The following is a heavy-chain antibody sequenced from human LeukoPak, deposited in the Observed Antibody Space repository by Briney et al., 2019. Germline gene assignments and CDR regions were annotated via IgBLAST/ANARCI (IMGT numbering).Heavy chain of an antibody. J-gene: IGHJ4*02. CDR2: INANSGGT. D-gene: IGHD4-23*01. V-gene: IGHV1-2*02. Sequence: ASVKVSCKASGYILTGYYMHWVRQAPGQGLEWMGWINANSGGTDYAQKFQDRVTMTRDTSISTAYMELSRLRSDDTAVYYCARDVHGGNSFDYWGQGTLVTVSS. CDR1: GYILTGYY. CDR3: ARDVHGGNSFDY.